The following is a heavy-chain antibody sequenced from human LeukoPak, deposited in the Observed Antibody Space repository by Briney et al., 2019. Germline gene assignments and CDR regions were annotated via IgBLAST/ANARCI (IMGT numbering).Heavy chain of an antibody. V-gene: IGHV1-69*01. Sequence: GSSVKVSCKASGCTFISYAIRWVRQAPGQGLEWMGGIIPIFGTANYAQKFQGRVTITAGESTSTAYMELSSLRSEDTAVYYSARDYRDGSYYSHFDYWGQGTLVTVSS. J-gene: IGHJ4*02. CDR3: ARDYRDGSYYSHFDY. D-gene: IGHD1-26*01. CDR2: IIPIFGTA. CDR1: GCTFISYA.